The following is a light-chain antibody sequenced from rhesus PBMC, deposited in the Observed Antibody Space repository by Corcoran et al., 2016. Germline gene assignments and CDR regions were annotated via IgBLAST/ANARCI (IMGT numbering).Light chain of an antibody. CDR1: ESVDNY. Sequence: EIVMTQSPATLSLSPGETATLSCRASESVDNYLAWYQQKPGQVPKLLVHSAYFRATGIADRFSGSGSRTEVTLTISSLEPEDVGVYHCQQYNDLLPTFCGGTKVEIK. V-gene: IGKV3-40*03. CDR3: QQYNDLLPT. J-gene: IGKJ4*01. CDR2: SAY.